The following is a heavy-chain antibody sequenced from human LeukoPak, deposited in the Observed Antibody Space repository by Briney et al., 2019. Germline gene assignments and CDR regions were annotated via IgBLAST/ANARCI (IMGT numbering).Heavy chain of an antibody. D-gene: IGHD5-12*01. CDR1: GYSFTSYW. Sequence: RGESLKISCKGSGYSFTSYWIGWVRQMPGKGLEWMGIIYPGDSDTRYSPSFQGQVTISADKSISTAYLQWSSLKASDTAVYYCARAGGSPQGYAKDFDPWGQGTLVTVSS. CDR2: IYPGDSDT. V-gene: IGHV5-51*01. J-gene: IGHJ5*02. CDR3: ARAGGSPQGYAKDFDP.